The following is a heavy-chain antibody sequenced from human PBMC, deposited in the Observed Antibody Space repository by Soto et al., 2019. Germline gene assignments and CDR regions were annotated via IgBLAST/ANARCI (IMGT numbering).Heavy chain of an antibody. J-gene: IGHJ5*02. Sequence: SEPLSLTCTIAGGSISPYSWTWIRQSPGKGLEWIGYVSHSGRTFYTPSLKSRLTMSLDTSRSQFSLRLKSVSAADTAVYYCARLLGGYDDYGGWFAPWGQGTLVTVSS. CDR1: GGSISPYS. CDR2: VSHSGRT. D-gene: IGHD4-17*01. V-gene: IGHV4-59*01. CDR3: ARLLGGYDDYGGWFAP.